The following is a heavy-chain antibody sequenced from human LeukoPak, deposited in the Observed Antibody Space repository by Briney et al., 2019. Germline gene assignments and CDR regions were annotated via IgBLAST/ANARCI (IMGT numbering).Heavy chain of an antibody. V-gene: IGHV1-69*04. CDR1: GGTFSSYA. Sequence: ASVKVSCKASGGTFSSYAISWVRQAPGQGLEWMGRIIPILGIANYAQKFQGRVTITADKFTSTAYMELSSLRSEDTAVYYWASDYYDSSGYSIAEYFQHWGQGTLVTVSS. D-gene: IGHD3-22*01. CDR3: ASDYYDSSGYSIAEYFQH. CDR2: IIPILGIA. J-gene: IGHJ1*01.